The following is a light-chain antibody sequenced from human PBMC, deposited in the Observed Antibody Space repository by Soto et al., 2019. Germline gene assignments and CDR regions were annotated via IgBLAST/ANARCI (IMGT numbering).Light chain of an antibody. CDR2: HAS. CDR3: QQYNDWPPIT. Sequence: EIVLTQSPVILSVSPGETATPSCRASESVTRNLAWYQHIPGQAPRLLVFHASVRATGIPARFSGSGSGTEFSLTISNLQSEDFAVYFCQQYNDWPPITVGQGTRLEIK. CDR1: ESVTRN. V-gene: IGKV3-15*01. J-gene: IGKJ5*01.